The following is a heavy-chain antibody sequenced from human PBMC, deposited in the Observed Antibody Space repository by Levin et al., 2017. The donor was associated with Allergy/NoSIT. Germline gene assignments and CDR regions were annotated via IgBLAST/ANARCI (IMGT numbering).Heavy chain of an antibody. Sequence: SETLSLTCTVSGGSISSYYWSWIRQPPGKGLEWIGYIYYSGSTNYNPSLKSRVTISVDTSKNQFSLKLSSVTAADTAVYYCARWRFNGKLYYYYGMDVWGQGTTVTVSS. V-gene: IGHV4-59*08. CDR3: ARWRFNGKLYYYYGMDV. CDR2: IYYSGST. CDR1: GGSISSYY. J-gene: IGHJ6*02. D-gene: IGHD3-16*01.